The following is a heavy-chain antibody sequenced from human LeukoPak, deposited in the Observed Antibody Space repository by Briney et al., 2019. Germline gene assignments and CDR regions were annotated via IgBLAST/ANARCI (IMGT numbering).Heavy chain of an antibody. CDR3: ARESVAGGFEY. J-gene: IGHJ4*02. Sequence: ASVKVSCKASGYTFTSYDINWVRQATGQGLEWMGWMNPNSGNTGYAQKFQGRVTMTRNTSISTAYMELSSLRYEDTAMYYCARESVAGGFEYWGQGTLVTVSS. D-gene: IGHD6-19*01. CDR2: MNPNSGNT. V-gene: IGHV1-8*01. CDR1: GYTFTSYD.